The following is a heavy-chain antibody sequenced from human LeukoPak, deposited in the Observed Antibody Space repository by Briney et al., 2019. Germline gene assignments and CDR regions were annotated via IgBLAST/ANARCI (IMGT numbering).Heavy chain of an antibody. CDR1: GFTFSSYA. D-gene: IGHD2-21*02. CDR2: ISYDGSNK. V-gene: IGHV3-30-3*01. Sequence: PGRSLRLSCAASGFTFSSYAMHWVRQAPGKGLEWVAVISYDGSNKYYADSVKGRFTISRDNSKNTLYLQMNSLRAEDTAVYYCAREGQPLLCFDYWGQGTLATVSS. J-gene: IGHJ4*02. CDR3: AREGQPLLCFDY.